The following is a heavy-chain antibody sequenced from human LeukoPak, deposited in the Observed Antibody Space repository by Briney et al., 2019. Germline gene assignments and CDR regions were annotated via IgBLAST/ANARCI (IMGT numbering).Heavy chain of an antibody. CDR1: GITFSSYT. D-gene: IGHD3-10*01. CDR3: ARLYGSERNI. J-gene: IGHJ3*02. CDR2: ISGSSSFI. Sequence: GGSLRLSCATSGITFSSYTTNWVRQAPGKGLEWVSSISGSSSFIYYADSVKGRFTISRDNAKNSLYLQMNSLRAEDTAVYYCARLYGSERNIWGQGTMVTVSS. V-gene: IGHV3-21*01.